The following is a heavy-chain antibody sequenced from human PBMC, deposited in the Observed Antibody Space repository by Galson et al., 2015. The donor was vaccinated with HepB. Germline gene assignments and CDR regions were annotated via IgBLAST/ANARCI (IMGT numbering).Heavy chain of an antibody. V-gene: IGHV4-39*01. Sequence: SETLSLTCAVSGGSISSSSYYWGWIRQPPGKGLEWIGSIYYSGSTYYNPSLKSRVTISVDTSKNQFSLKLSSVTAADTAVYYYARRFSSGWYAKGVLGYYFDYWGQGTLVTVSS. CDR1: GGSISSSSYY. D-gene: IGHD6-19*01. CDR3: ARRFSSGWYAKGVLGYYFDY. CDR2: IYYSGST. J-gene: IGHJ4*02.